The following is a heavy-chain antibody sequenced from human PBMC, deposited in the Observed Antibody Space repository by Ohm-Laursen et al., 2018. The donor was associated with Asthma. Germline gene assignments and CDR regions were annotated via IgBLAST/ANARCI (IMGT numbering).Heavy chain of an antibody. CDR3: ARELDADGDYGYYYYYGMDV. J-gene: IGHJ6*02. CDR1: GFTVSSNY. Sequence: GSLRLSCAASGFTVSSNYMSWVRQAPGKGLEWVSVIYSGGSTYYADSVKGRFTISRDNSKNTLYLQMNSLRAEDTAVYYCARELDADGDYGYYYYYGMDVWGQGTTVTVSS. CDR2: IYSGGST. D-gene: IGHD4-17*01. V-gene: IGHV3-53*01.